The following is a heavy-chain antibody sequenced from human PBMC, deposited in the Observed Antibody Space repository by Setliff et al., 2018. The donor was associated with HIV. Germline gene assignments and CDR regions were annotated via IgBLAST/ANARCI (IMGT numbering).Heavy chain of an antibody. CDR3: ASEAWTSYRSSSGYYYYYMDV. V-gene: IGHV4-61*01. Sequence: PSETLSLTCTVSSDSVSSASYYWSWIRQPPGKGLEWIGYIYYSGTTKYNPSLRSRVTISVDTSKNQFSLKLSSVTAADTAVYYCASEAWTSYRSSSGYYYYYMDVWGKGTTVTVS. CDR1: SDSVSSASYY. D-gene: IGHD6-6*01. J-gene: IGHJ6*03. CDR2: IYYSGTT.